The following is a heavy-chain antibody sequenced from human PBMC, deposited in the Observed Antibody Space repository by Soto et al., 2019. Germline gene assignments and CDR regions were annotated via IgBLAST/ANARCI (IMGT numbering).Heavy chain of an antibody. CDR2: ISGSGGST. CDR3: AKAPSYSGYDIPFDY. V-gene: IGHV3-23*01. D-gene: IGHD5-12*01. CDR1: GFTFSSYA. J-gene: IGHJ4*02. Sequence: VGSLRLSCAASGFTFSSYAMSWVRQAPGKGLEWVSAISGSGGSTYYADSVKGRFTISRDNSKNTLYLQMNSLRAEDTAVYYCAKAPSYSGYDIPFDYWGQGTLVTVSS.